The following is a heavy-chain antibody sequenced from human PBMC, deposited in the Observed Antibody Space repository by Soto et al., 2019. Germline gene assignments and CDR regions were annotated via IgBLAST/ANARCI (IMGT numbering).Heavy chain of an antibody. Sequence: GGSLRLSCAASGFTFSNYWMTWVRQAPGKGLEWVANIKQDGSEIHYVDSVKGRFTISRDNAKNSLYLQMNSLRAEDTSVYYCAIDRTSDTISCVVVIGPTFDYLGQGTLVTVSS. V-gene: IGHV3-7*01. CDR1: GFTFSNYW. CDR3: AIDRTSDTISCVVVIGPTFDY. J-gene: IGHJ4*02. CDR2: IKQDGSEI. D-gene: IGHD3-3*01.